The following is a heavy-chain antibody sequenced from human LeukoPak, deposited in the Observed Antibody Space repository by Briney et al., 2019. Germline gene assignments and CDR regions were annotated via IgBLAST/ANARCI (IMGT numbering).Heavy chain of an antibody. J-gene: IGHJ6*03. CDR1: GGSISSYY. CDR2: IYYSGST. D-gene: IGHD6-13*01. Sequence: SETLSLTCTVSGGSISSYYWSWIRQPPGKGLEWIGYIYYSGSTNYNPSLKSRVTISVDTSKNQFSLKLSSVTAADTAVYYCARDSAARFSSTPDYYMDVWGKGTTVTISS. CDR3: ARDSAARFSSTPDYYMDV. V-gene: IGHV4-59*01.